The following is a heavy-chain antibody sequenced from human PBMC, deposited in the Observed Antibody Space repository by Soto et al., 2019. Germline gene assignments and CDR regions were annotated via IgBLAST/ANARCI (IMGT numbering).Heavy chain of an antibody. CDR1: GGTFSSYA. CDR2: IIPIFGTA. J-gene: IGHJ3*02. Sequence: SVKVSCKASGGTFSSYAISWVRQAPGQGLEWMGGIIPIFGTANYAQKFQGRVTITADESTSTAYMELSSLRSEDTAVYYCARFHCSGGSCYPAGAFDIWGQGTMVTVSS. CDR3: ARFHCSGGSCYPAGAFDI. D-gene: IGHD2-15*01. V-gene: IGHV1-69*13.